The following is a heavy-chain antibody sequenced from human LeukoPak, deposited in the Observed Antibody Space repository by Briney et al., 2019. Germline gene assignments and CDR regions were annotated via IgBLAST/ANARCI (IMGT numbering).Heavy chain of an antibody. CDR2: ISAYNGNT. CDR3: ARGIVVVPAADGDAFDI. D-gene: IGHD2-2*01. Sequence: ASVKVSCKASGYTFTSYGISRVRQAPGQGLEWMGWISAYNGNTNYAQKLQGRVTMTTDTSTSTAYMELRSLRSDDTAVYYCARGIVVVPAADGDAFDIWGQRTMVTVSS. V-gene: IGHV1-18*01. CDR1: GYTFTSYG. J-gene: IGHJ3*02.